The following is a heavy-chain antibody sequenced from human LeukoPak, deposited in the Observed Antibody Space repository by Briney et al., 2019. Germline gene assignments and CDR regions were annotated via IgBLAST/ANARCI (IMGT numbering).Heavy chain of an antibody. J-gene: IGHJ4*02. Sequence: SETLSLTCTVSSHSMSTVDYSWSWIRQPPGKGLEWIGYINNRGTSHNPSLKGRVAISFDTSKNQFSLKLTSVTAADTAVYYCAAGGHYYDSSGYHYFQDWGQGSLVTVSS. CDR1: SHSMSTVDYS. CDR2: INNRGT. D-gene: IGHD3-22*01. CDR3: AAGGHYYDSSGYHYFQD. V-gene: IGHV4-30-4*01.